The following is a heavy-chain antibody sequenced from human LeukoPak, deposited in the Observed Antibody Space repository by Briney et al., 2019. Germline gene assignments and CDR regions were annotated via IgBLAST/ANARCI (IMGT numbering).Heavy chain of an antibody. V-gene: IGHV1-2*02. J-gene: IGHJ4*02. CDR2: INPNSGGT. CDR3: ARSSSSWKSHFDY. CDR1: GYTFTGYY. Sequence: ASVKVSCKASGYTFTGYYMHWVRQAPGQGLEWMGWINPNSGGTNYAQKFQGRVTMTRDTSISTAYMELSSLRSEDTAVYYCARSSSSWKSHFDYWGQGTLVTVSS. D-gene: IGHD6-13*01.